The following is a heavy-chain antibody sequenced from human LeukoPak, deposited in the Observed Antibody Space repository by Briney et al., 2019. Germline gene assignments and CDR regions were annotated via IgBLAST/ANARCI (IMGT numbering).Heavy chain of an antibody. J-gene: IGHJ3*02. D-gene: IGHD4-17*01. V-gene: IGHV3-7*01. CDR1: GFTFSSNW. Sequence: GGSLRLSCAASGFTFSSNWIRWVRQPPGKGLECVANIKHDGSEKSYVDSVKGRFTISRDNAKNSLYLQMNSLRAEDTAVYYCARAATVTNPYDAFDIWGQGTMVTVSS. CDR2: IKHDGSEK. CDR3: ARAATVTNPYDAFDI.